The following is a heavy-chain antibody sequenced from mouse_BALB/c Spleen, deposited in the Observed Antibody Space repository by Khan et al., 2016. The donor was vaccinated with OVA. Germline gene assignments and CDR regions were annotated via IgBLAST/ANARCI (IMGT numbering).Heavy chain of an antibody. CDR2: ISYDGNS. Sequence: EVQLQESGPGLVKPSQSLSLTCSVTGYLITSGCYWNWIRQFPGNKLEWMGHISYDGNSNYNPSLRNRISITRDTSKNQFFLRLNSVTTEDTATYYCARDEGYYYGDYFDYWGQGTTLTVSS. CDR1: GYLITSGCY. CDR3: ARDEGYYYGDYFDY. J-gene: IGHJ2*01. D-gene: IGHD1-1*01. V-gene: IGHV3-6*02.